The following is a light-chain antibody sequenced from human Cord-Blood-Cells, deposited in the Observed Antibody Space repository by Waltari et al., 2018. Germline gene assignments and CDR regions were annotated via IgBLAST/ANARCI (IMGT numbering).Light chain of an antibody. CDR3: AAWDDSLNGVV. Sequence: QSVLTQQPSASGTPGQRVTISCSGSSSNIGSNTVNWYQQLPGTAPKLLIYSNNQQPSGVPDRFAGSKSGTSASLAISGLQSEDEADYYCAAWDDSLNGVVFGGGTKLTVL. V-gene: IGLV1-44*01. CDR1: SSNIGSNT. CDR2: SNN. J-gene: IGLJ2*01.